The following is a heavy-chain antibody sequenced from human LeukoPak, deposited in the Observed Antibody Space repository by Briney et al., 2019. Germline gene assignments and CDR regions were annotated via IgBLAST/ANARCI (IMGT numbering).Heavy chain of an antibody. CDR2: INAGNGNT. V-gene: IGHV1-3*01. Sequence: ASVKVSCKASGYTFTSYAMHWVRQAPGQRLEWVGWINAGNGNTKYSQKFQGRVTITRDTSASTAYMELRSLRSDDTAVYYCARDQGIAVPYYFDYWGQGTLVTVSS. CDR1: GYTFTSYA. CDR3: ARDQGIAVPYYFDY. D-gene: IGHD6-19*01. J-gene: IGHJ4*02.